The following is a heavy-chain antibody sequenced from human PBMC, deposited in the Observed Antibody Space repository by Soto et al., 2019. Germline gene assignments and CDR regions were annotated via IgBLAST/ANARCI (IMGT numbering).Heavy chain of an antibody. D-gene: IGHD2-2*01. V-gene: IGHV3-30*18. CDR2: ISYDVSNK. CDR3: AKDRIPEEHQLLKYGMDV. CDR1: LFTFSSSG. Sequence: SLRLSCSASLFTFSSSGMHWVRQAPGKGLEWVAVISYDVSNKYYANSVKGRFTISRDNSKNTLYLQMNSLRDEETAVYYCAKDRIPEEHQLLKYGMDVWGQGRKVSVSS. J-gene: IGHJ6*02.